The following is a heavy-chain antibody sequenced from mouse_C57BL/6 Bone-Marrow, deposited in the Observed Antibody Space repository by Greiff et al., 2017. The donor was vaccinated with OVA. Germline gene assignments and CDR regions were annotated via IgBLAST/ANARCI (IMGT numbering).Heavy chain of an antibody. CDR3: TTRTTVVHYYAMDY. D-gene: IGHD1-1*01. CDR2: IDPENGDT. Sequence: EVQLKESGAELVRPGASVKLSCTASGFNIKDDYMHWVKQRPEQGLEWIGWIDPENGDTEYASKFQGKATITADTSSNTAYLQLSSLTSEDTAVYYCTTRTTVVHYYAMDYWGQGTSVTVSS. V-gene: IGHV14-4*01. J-gene: IGHJ4*01. CDR1: GFNIKDDY.